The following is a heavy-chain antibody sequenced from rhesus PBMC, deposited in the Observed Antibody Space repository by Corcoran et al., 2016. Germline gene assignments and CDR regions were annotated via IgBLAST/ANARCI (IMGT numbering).Heavy chain of an antibody. CDR2: ISVARGTA. Sequence: QLQLQESGPGLVKPSETLSLTCAVSGGSISNHYWSWIRPPPGKALAWIGRISVARGTANYTHYLNSRVNTSTYATKNQVSRKLSSVTTADTAVYYCLIDWGAERYWGQGVLVTVSS. CDR1: GGSISNHY. CDR3: LIDWGAERY. D-gene: IGHD1-14*01. V-gene: IGHV4-173*01. J-gene: IGHJ4*01.